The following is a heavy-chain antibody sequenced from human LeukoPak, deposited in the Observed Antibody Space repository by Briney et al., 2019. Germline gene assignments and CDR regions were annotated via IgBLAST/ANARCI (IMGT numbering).Heavy chain of an antibody. CDR3: AKDGYYYDSSGYDY. D-gene: IGHD3-22*01. V-gene: IGHV3-30*04. CDR1: GFTFSSYS. Sequence: GGSLRLSCAASGFTFSSYSMHWVRQAPGKGLEWVAVISYDGSNKYYADSVKGRFTISRDNSKNTLYLQMNSLRAEDTAVYYCAKDGYYYDSSGYDYWGQGTLVTVSS. J-gene: IGHJ4*02. CDR2: ISYDGSNK.